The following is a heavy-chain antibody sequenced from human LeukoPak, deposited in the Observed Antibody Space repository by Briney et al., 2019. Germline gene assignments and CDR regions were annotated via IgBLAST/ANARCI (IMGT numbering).Heavy chain of an antibody. CDR1: GFTFSSYG. J-gene: IGHJ4*02. CDR3: ARDQFPGYSYAHQPVDY. CDR2: IRYDGSNK. Sequence: GGSLRLSCAASGFTFSSYGMHWVRQAPGKGLEWVAFIRYDGSNKYYADSVKGRFTISRDNSKNTLYLQMNSLRAEDTAVYYCARDQFPGYSYAHQPVDYWGQGTLVTVSS. D-gene: IGHD5-18*01. V-gene: IGHV3-30*02.